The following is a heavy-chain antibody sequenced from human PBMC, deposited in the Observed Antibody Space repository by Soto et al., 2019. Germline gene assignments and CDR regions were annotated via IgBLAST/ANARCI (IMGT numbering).Heavy chain of an antibody. J-gene: IGHJ6*02. CDR1: GFTFGTYS. D-gene: IGHD3-3*01. CDR2: ISYDSDTI. CDR3: ARLYYDYV. V-gene: IGHV3-48*02. Sequence: GGTLRLSCAGSGFTFGTYSMNWVRQAAGKGLEWIAYISYDSDTIQYADSVKGRFTISRDNTKNSLYLQMNSLRDEDTAVYYCARLYYDYVWGQGTTVTVSS.